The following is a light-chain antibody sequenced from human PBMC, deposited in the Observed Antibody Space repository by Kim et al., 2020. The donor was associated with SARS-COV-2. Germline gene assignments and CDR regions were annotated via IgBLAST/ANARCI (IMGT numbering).Light chain of an antibody. J-gene: IGKJ2*01. V-gene: IGKV1-33*01. CDR3: QQSDNLPYT. CDR1: QDMANR. CDR2: DAS. Sequence: AAGGDGVTIIGQARQDMANRGNWYQHKPGKAPNLLIYDASNLEAGAPARFSGTGVGTDFTFTIGSLQPEDIATYYCQQSDNLPYTFGLGTKVDIK.